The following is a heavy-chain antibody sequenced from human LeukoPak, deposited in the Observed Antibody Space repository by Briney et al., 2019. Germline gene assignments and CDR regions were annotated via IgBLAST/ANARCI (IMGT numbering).Heavy chain of an antibody. CDR1: GGSVSSGCYY. CDR2: IYYSGTT. J-gene: IGHJ4*02. V-gene: IGHV4-61*01. D-gene: IGHD6-19*01. CDR3: ARDRWGSGWFAGSDY. Sequence: PSETLSLTCTVSGGSVSSGCYYWSWIRQPPGKGLEYIGYIYYSGTTDYNPSLKSRVTISVDTSKNQFSLKLSSVTAADTAVYYCARDRWGSGWFAGSDYWGQGTLVTVSS.